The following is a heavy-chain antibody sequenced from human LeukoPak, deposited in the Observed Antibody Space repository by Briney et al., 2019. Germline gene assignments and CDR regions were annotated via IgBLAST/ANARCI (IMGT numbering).Heavy chain of an antibody. J-gene: IGHJ4*02. CDR1: GFTFSSYA. CDR3: AKPRSGIAASGSNY. CDR2: VSGGTSGDST. Sequence: PGGSLRLSCAASGFTFSSYAMSWVRQAPGKGLEWVSVSVMGVSGGTSGDSTYYSDSVKGRFTISRDDSNNTLYLQMNNLRVEDTAVYYCAKPRSGIAASGSNYWGQGTLVSVSS. V-gene: IGHV3-23*01. D-gene: IGHD6-13*01.